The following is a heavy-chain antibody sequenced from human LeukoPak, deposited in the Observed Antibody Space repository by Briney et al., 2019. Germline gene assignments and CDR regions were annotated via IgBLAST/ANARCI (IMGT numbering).Heavy chain of an antibody. V-gene: IGHV4-34*01. CDR3: AREHYDFWLQY. J-gene: IGHJ4*02. CDR2: INHSGST. CDR1: GGSFSGYY. D-gene: IGHD3-3*01. Sequence: SETLSLTCAVYGGSFSGYYWSWIRQPPGKGLEWIGEINHSGSTNYNPSLKSRVTISVDTSKNQFSLKLSSVTAADTAVYYCAREHYDFWLQYWGQGTLVTVSS.